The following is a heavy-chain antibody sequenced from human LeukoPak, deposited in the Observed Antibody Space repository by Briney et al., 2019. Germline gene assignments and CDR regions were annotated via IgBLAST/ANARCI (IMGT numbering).Heavy chain of an antibody. CDR1: GFTVSSNP. Sequence: GGSLRLSCAASGFTVSSNPINWVRQAPGKGLEWVSGISSSGSSTYYADSVKGRFTISRDNSKNTLYLQMNSLRADDTAVYYCAKGGYSSSSPFDYWGQGTLVTVSS. CDR2: ISSSGSST. J-gene: IGHJ4*02. V-gene: IGHV3-23*01. CDR3: AKGGYSSSSPFDY. D-gene: IGHD6-13*01.